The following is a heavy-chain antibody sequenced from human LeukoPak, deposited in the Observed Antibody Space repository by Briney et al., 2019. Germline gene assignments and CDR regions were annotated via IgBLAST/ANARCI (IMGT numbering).Heavy chain of an antibody. CDR3: ARVAVAGTRSFDI. D-gene: IGHD6-19*01. V-gene: IGHV3-23*01. J-gene: IGHJ3*02. CDR2: ISGSGVST. CDR1: GFTFSSYG. Sequence: PGGSLRLSCAGSGFTFSSYGMSWVRQTPGKGLEWVSAISGSGVSTYYVDSVKGRFTISRDNSKNTLYLQMNSLRAEDTAVYYCARVAVAGTRSFDIWGQGTMVTVSS.